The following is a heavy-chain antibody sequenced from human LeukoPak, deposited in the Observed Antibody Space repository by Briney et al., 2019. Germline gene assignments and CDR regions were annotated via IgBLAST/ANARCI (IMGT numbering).Heavy chain of an antibody. CDR1: GGSFSGYY. CDR3: ARGVRAAAGPFDY. V-gene: IGHV4-34*01. Sequence: SEPLSLTCAVYGGSFSGYYWCWIRQPPGKGLEWIGEINHSGSTNYTPSLKSRVTISVDTSKNQFSLKLSSVTAADTAVYYCARGVRAAAGPFDYWGQGTLVTVSS. D-gene: IGHD6-13*01. CDR2: INHSGST. J-gene: IGHJ4*02.